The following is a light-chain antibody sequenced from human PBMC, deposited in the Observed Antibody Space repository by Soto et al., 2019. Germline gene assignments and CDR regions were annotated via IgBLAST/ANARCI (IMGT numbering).Light chain of an antibody. J-gene: IGKJ3*01. V-gene: IGKV1-39*01. Sequence: DIQMTQSPSSLSASVGDRVTITCRASQNIKNFLNWYQQKSGEAPKLLISAASTLHSGVPSGFSGSGSGTHFTLTINSLQPGDVATYFCQQGYSYPFTFGPGTKVDI. CDR3: QQGYSYPFT. CDR1: QNIKNF. CDR2: AAS.